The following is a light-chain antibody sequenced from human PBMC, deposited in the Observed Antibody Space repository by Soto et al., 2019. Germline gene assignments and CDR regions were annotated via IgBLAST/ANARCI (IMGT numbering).Light chain of an antibody. CDR3: SSYAGGNNYV. J-gene: IGLJ1*01. V-gene: IGLV2-8*01. CDR1: SSDVGSYNY. CDR2: EVS. Sequence: QSVLTQPPSASGSPGQPVTISCTGTSSDVGSYNYVSWYQQHPGKAPKLLIYEVSKWPSGVPDRFSGSKSGNTASLTVSGLQAEDDADYYCSSYAGGNNYVFGTGTKVTVL.